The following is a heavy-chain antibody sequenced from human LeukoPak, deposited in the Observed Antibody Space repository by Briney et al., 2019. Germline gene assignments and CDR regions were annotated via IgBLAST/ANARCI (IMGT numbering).Heavy chain of an antibody. CDR1: GFTFRSYS. CDR2: ISSSGRTI. V-gene: IGHV3-48*01. Sequence: GGSLRLSCAASGFTFRSYSMNWVRQAPGKGLEWVSYISSSGRTIYYADSVKGRFTISRDNAKNSLFLRMNSLRAEDTAVYYCAKGRGWLQFFDYWGQGTLVTVSS. D-gene: IGHD5-24*01. CDR3: AKGRGWLQFFDY. J-gene: IGHJ4*02.